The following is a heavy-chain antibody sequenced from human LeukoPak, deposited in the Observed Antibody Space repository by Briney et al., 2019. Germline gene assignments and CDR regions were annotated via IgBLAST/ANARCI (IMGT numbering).Heavy chain of an antibody. V-gene: IGHV3-30*18. CDR2: ISYDGSNK. CDR1: GFTFSSYG. Sequence: GGSLGLSCAASGFTFSSYGMHWVRQAPGKGLEWVAVISYDGSNKYYADSVKGRFTISRDNSKNTLYLQMNSLRAEDTAVYYCAKDADIVVVVAGDFDYWGQGTLVTVSS. D-gene: IGHD2-15*01. J-gene: IGHJ4*02. CDR3: AKDADIVVVVAGDFDY.